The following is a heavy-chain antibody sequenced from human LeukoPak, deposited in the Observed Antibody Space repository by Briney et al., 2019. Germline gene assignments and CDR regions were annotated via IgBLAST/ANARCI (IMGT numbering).Heavy chain of an antibody. CDR2: MNPNSGNT. CDR1: GYTFTSYD. D-gene: IGHD6-19*01. Sequence: ASVKVSCKASGYTFTSYDINWVRQATGQGLEWMGWMNPNSGNTGHAQKFQGRVTMTRNTSISTAYMELSSLRSEDTAVYYCAREIRGIAVAANWFDPWGQGTLVTVSS. CDR3: AREIRGIAVAANWFDP. J-gene: IGHJ5*02. V-gene: IGHV1-8*01.